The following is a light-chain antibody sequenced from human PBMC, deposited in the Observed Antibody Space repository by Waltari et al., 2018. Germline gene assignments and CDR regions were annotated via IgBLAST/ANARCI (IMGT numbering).Light chain of an antibody. CDR2: WAS. CDR3: QQYYGTPLT. J-gene: IGKJ1*01. CDR1: QSVLYSSNNENY. V-gene: IGKV4-1*01. Sequence: DIVMTQSPYSLAVSLGERATINCKSSQSVLYSSNNENYLAWYQQKPGQPPKLLIFWASIRESGVPDRFSGSGSGTDFTLTINGLQAEDVAVYYCQQYYGTPLTFGQGTKVEIK.